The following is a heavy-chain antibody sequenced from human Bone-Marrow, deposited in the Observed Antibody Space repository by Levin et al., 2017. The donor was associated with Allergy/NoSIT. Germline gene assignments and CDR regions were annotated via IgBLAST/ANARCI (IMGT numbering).Heavy chain of an antibody. CDR2: ISRTGGNT. J-gene: IGHJ4*02. V-gene: IGHV3-23*01. CDR1: GFPFSSSA. CDR3: AKLGAAVVTAIDH. Sequence: HAGGSLRLSCGVSGFPFSSSAMSWVRLPPGKGLEWVSSISRTGGNTYYADSVKGRFTISKDNSLNTLFLQMDRLRADDTAIYYCAKLGAAVVTAIDHWGQGALVTVSS. D-gene: IGHD2-21*02.